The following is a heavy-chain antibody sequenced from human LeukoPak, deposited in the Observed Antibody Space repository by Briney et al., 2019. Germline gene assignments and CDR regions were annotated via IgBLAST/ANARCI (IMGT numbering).Heavy chain of an antibody. CDR1: GFTFGSHA. V-gene: IGHV3-23*01. D-gene: IGHD6-13*01. CDR3: AKARRLRIAAAGVFDY. J-gene: IGHJ4*02. Sequence: TGGSLRLSCEASGFTFGSHAMYWVRQAPGKGLEWVSAISGSGGSTYYADSVKGRFTISRDNSKNTLYLQMNSLRAEDTAVYYCAKARRLRIAAAGVFDYWGQGTLVTVSS. CDR2: ISGSGGST.